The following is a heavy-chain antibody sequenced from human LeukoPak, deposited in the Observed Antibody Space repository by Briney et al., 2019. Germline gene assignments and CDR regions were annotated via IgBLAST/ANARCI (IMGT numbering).Heavy chain of an antibody. CDR1: GFTFSSYA. Sequence: GGSLRLSCAASGFTFSSYAMSWVRQAPGKGLEWVSAISGSGGSTYYADSVKGRFTISRDNAKNTLYLQMNSLRAEDTAVYYCARGVAVAGPFDYWGQGTLVTVSS. D-gene: IGHD6-19*01. CDR3: ARGVAVAGPFDY. J-gene: IGHJ4*02. CDR2: ISGSGGST. V-gene: IGHV3-23*01.